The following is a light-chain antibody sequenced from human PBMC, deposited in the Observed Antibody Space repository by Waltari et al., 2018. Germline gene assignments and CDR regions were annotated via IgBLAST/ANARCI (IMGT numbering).Light chain of an antibody. V-gene: IGKV1-5*03. J-gene: IGKJ1*01. Sequence: DTQMTQSPSTLSASVGDRVTITCRASQSITNWLAWYQQKPGKAPKLLIYRASNLESGVPSRFSGSGSGTEFTLTISSLQPDDFATYYCQQYDNYWTFGQGTKVEIK. CDR1: QSITNW. CDR3: QQYDNYWT. CDR2: RAS.